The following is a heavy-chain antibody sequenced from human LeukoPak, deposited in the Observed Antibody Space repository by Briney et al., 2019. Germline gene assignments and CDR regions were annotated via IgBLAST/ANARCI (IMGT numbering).Heavy chain of an antibody. Sequence: PSQTLSLTCTVSGGSISFGHYYWSWIRQPPGKGLEWIGEINHSGSTNYNPSLKSRVTISVDTSKNQFSLKLSSVTAADTAVYYCARGHDLPTVTTPAAGYYYGLDVWGQGTTVTVSS. D-gene: IGHD4-17*01. CDR1: GGSISFGHYY. CDR2: INHSGST. V-gene: IGHV4-34*01. CDR3: ARGHDLPTVTTPAAGYYYGLDV. J-gene: IGHJ6*02.